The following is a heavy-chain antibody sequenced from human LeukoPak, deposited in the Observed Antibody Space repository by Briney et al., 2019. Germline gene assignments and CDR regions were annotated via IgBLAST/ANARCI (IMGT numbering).Heavy chain of an antibody. CDR1: GFTFSSYG. CDR2: ISGSGGST. J-gene: IGHJ3*02. V-gene: IGHV3-23*01. D-gene: IGHD6-13*01. Sequence: PGGSLRLSCAASGFTFSSYGMSWVRQAPGKGLEWVSAISGSGGSTYYADSVKGRFTIPRDNSKNTLYLQMNSLRAEDTAVYYCAKGYSSSWYGDAFDIWRQGTMVTVSS. CDR3: AKGYSSSWYGDAFDI.